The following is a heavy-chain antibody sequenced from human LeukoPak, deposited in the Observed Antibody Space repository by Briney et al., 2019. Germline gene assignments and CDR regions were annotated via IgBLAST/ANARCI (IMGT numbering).Heavy chain of an antibody. Sequence: GGSLRLSCAASGFTFTNYRMTWVRRAPGKGLEWVANIKQDGSEKYYLDSVKGRFTISRDNPKNTLYLQMNNLRAEDTAIYYCATDYYVSGSYYRLFYWGQGTLVTVSS. CDR3: ATDYYVSGSYYRLFY. J-gene: IGHJ4*02. V-gene: IGHV3-7*01. CDR1: GFTFTNYR. D-gene: IGHD3-10*01. CDR2: IKQDGSEK.